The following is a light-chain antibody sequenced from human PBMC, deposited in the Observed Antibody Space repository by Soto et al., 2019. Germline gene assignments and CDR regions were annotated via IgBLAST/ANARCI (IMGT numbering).Light chain of an antibody. V-gene: IGKV3-20*01. CDR3: QHYGDSSYT. J-gene: IGKJ2*01. CDR1: QSVSRSY. Sequence: EIVLTQSPGTLSLSPGERATLSCRASQSVSRSYLAWYQQKPGQAPRLLIYGVSSRATGIPDRFTGSGSGTDFTLTISRLEPEDFAVYSCQHYGDSSYTFGQGTKLEIK. CDR2: GVS.